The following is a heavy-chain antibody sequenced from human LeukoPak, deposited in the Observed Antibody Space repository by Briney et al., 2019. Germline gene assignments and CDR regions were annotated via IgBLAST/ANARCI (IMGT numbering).Heavy chain of an antibody. D-gene: IGHD2-15*01. CDR2: VSGSGLKT. V-gene: IGHV3-23*01. CDR3: VSPGNDFEGRYSPHMDV. J-gene: IGHJ6*03. CDR1: GSTFSNYG. Sequence: GGSLRLSCLASGSTFSNYGMSWVRQAPGKGLEWVSGVSGSGLKTYYADSVKGRFTISRDNSNNTMYLQMSSLRAEDTAIYYCVSPGNDFEGRYSPHMDVWGKGTMVTVSS.